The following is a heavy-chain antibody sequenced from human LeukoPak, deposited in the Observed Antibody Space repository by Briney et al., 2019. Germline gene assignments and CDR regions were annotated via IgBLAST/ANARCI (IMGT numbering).Heavy chain of an antibody. J-gene: IGHJ4*02. CDR3: ATARVRLGELSLPEVRDD. Sequence: ASVKVSCKASGYTFTGYYMHWVRQAPGKGLEWMGAFDPEDGGTIYAQKFQGRITLTEDTSTDTAYMELRSLSSEDTAVYYCATARVRLGELSLPEVRDDWGQGTLISVSS. D-gene: IGHD3-16*02. CDR1: GYTFTGYY. CDR2: FDPEDGGT. V-gene: IGHV1-24*01.